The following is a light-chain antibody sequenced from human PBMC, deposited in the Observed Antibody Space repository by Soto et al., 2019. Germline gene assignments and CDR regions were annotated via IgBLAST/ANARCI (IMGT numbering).Light chain of an antibody. J-gene: IGKJ4*02. CDR2: GIS. CDR3: QQPNSWPRT. V-gene: IGKV3D-20*02. Sequence: EIVLTQTPATLSLSPGERATLSCGASQSLNSINLAWFQQKPGQAPRLLIYGISSRATGIPDRFSGSGSGTDFPLTITTLEHEDFALYYCQQPNSWPRTLGGGTTVDIK. CDR1: QSLNSIN.